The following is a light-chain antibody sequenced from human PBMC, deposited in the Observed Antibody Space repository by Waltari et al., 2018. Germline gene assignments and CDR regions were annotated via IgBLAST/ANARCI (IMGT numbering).Light chain of an antibody. Sequence: QSALTQPASVSGSPGQSITISCTGTSSDVGGYNYVSWYQQHPGKAPKLMIYEVSNRPSGVSNRFPGSKSGNTASLIISGLQTEDEADYYCSSFTSSTTLVFGTGTKVTVL. CDR3: SSFTSSTTLV. CDR2: EVS. J-gene: IGLJ1*01. V-gene: IGLV2-14*01. CDR1: SSDVGGYNY.